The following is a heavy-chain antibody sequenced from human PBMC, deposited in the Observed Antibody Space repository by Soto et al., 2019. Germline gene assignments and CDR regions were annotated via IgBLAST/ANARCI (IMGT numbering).Heavy chain of an antibody. Sequence: ASVNVSCKASGYTFTSYYMHWVLQAPGQGLEWMGIINPSGGSTSYAQKFQGRVTMTRDTSTSTVYMELSSLRSEDTAVYYCARDRIWDIVVVPAAKRYYYYGMDVWG. J-gene: IGHJ6*02. CDR1: GYTFTSYY. CDR3: ARDRIWDIVVVPAAKRYYYYGMDV. D-gene: IGHD2-2*01. CDR2: INPSGGST. V-gene: IGHV1-46*03.